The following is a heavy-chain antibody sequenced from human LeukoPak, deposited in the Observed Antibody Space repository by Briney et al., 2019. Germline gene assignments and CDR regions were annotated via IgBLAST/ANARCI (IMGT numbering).Heavy chain of an antibody. CDR2: IDYTGST. Sequence: SETLSLTCTVSGDSVSSDNYYWSWIRQPPGKGLEWIAYIDYTGSTNYNPSLKSRVTISVDTSKNQFSLKLSSVTAADTAVYYCAGMRITTPTVRTLDYWGQGTLVTVSS. CDR3: AGMRITTPTVRTLDY. D-gene: IGHD1-14*01. V-gene: IGHV4-61*01. J-gene: IGHJ4*02. CDR1: GDSVSSDNYY.